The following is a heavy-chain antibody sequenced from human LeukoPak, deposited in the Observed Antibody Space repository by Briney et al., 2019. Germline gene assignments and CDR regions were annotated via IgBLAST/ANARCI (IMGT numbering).Heavy chain of an antibody. CDR2: IKEDGSEK. Sequence: GGSLRLSCAASGFTFTTYWMTWVSQVPGKGLEWVANIKEDGSEKYYVDSVEGRFAISRATTKNPLYLQMNNQRAEDPAVYYCVSAPNSYYLDHWGQGTLVTVSS. CDR1: GFTFTTYW. J-gene: IGHJ4*02. CDR3: VSAPNSYYLDH. V-gene: IGHV3-7*01.